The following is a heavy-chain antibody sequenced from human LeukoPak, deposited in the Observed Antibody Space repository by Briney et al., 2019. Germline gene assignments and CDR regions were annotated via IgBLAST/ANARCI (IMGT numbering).Heavy chain of an antibody. V-gene: IGHV3-23*01. CDR1: GFTFSSYA. Sequence: GGSLRLSCAASGFTFSSYAMSWVRQVPGKGLEWVSAISGSGGSTYYADSVKGRFTISRDNSKNTLYLQMNSLRAEDTAVYHCAKDTSTYSTSWSDYWGQGTLVTVSS. D-gene: IGHD2-2*01. CDR3: AKDTSTYSTSWSDY. CDR2: ISGSGGST. J-gene: IGHJ4*02.